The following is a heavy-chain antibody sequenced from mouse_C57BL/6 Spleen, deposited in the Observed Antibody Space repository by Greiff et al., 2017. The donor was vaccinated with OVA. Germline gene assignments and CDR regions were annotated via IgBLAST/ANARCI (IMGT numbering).Heavy chain of an antibody. CDR1: GYTFTSYW. J-gene: IGHJ3*01. CDR3: TGQICYEYEEFAY. D-gene: IGHD2-4*01. V-gene: IGHV1-5*01. CDR2: IYPGNGDT. Sequence: VQLQQSGTLLARPGASVKMSCKTSGYTFTSYWMHWVKQRPGQGLEWIGAIYPGNGDTSYNQKFKGKAKLTAVTSTSTAYMDLSSLTTEDSAVYYYTGQICYEYEEFAYWGQGTLVTVSA.